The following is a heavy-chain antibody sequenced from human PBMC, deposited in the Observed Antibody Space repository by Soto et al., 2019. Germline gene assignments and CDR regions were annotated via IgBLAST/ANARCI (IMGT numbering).Heavy chain of an antibody. J-gene: IGHJ5*02. CDR2: IYYSGSP. D-gene: IGHD5-18*01. CDR1: GGSISSGGYY. V-gene: IGHV4-31*03. Sequence: QVQLQESGPGLVKPSQTLSLTCTVSGGSISSGGYYWSWIRQHPGKGLESIGYIYYSGSPYYNPSLKSRVTISVDTYKNQFYLKLSSVTAAETAVYYCARGTAMVRNNWFDPWGQGNMVTVSS. CDR3: ARGTAMVRNNWFDP.